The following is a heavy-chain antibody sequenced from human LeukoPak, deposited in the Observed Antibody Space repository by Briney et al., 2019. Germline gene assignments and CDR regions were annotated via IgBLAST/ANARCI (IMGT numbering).Heavy chain of an antibody. CDR1: GFTVSSNY. CDR2: IYSGGST. J-gene: IGHJ4*02. Sequence: PGGSLRLSCAASGFTVSSNYMSWVRQAPGKGLEWVSVIYSGGSTYYADSVKGRFTISRDNSKNTLYLRMNSLRAEDTAVYYCARPSGYELYFDYWGQGTLVTVSS. CDR3: ARPSGYELYFDY. V-gene: IGHV3-53*01. D-gene: IGHD5-12*01.